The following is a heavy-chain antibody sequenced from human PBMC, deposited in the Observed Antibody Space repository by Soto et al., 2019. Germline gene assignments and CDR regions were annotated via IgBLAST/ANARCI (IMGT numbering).Heavy chain of an antibody. J-gene: IGHJ4*02. V-gene: IGHV4-59*01. CDR3: ARTYSGTLIDY. CDR2: IYCSGST. Sequence: SETLSLTCTFSGGSISSYYWSWIPQPPGKGLEWIGYIYCSGSTNYNPSVKSRVTISVATSKNQFSLKLSSVTAAATAVYYCARTYSGTLIDYWGQGTLVNVSS. CDR1: GGSISSYY. D-gene: IGHD1-26*01.